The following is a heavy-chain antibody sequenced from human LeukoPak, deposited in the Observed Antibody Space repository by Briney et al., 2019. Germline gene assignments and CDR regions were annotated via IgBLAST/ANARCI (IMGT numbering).Heavy chain of an antibody. J-gene: IGHJ4*02. D-gene: IGHD5-18*01. CDR1: GGSISSSSYY. CDR2: IYYSGST. Sequence: SETLSLTCTVSGGSISSSSYYWGWIRQPPGKGLEWIGSIYYSGSTYYNPSLKSRVTISVDTSKNQFSLKLSSVPAADTAVYYCARIGHAYGYIDYWGQGTLVTVSS. CDR3: ARIGHAYGYIDY. V-gene: IGHV4-39*01.